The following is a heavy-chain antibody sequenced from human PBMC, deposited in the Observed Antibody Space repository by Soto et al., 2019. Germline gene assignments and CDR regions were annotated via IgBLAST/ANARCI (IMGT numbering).Heavy chain of an antibody. Sequence: QVQLQESGPGLMKPSQTLSLTCTVSGGSISSGDHYWSWIRQHPGKGLEWIGFIYYGGNTYYKPPLPGRVTISLDTSKNQFPLRLSSVAAADTAVYFCARVRHDHGSGSYGMDVWGRGTTVTVSS. CDR3: ARVRHDHGSGSYGMDV. CDR2: IYYGGNT. CDR1: GGSISSGDHY. J-gene: IGHJ6*02. D-gene: IGHD3-10*01. V-gene: IGHV4-31*03.